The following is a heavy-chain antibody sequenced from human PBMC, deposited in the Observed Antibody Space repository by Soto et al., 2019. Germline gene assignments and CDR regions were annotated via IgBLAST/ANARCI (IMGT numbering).Heavy chain of an antibody. CDR3: ARAGRYYYDSSGPHCLDY. CDR2: IIPIFGTA. V-gene: IGHV1-69*13. D-gene: IGHD3-22*01. CDR1: GGTFSSYA. Sequence: ASVKVSCKASGGTFSSYAISWVRQAPGQGLEWMGGIIPIFGTANYAQKFQGRVTITADESTSTAYMELSSLRSEDTAVYYCARAGRYYYDSSGPHCLDYWGQGTLVTVSS. J-gene: IGHJ4*02.